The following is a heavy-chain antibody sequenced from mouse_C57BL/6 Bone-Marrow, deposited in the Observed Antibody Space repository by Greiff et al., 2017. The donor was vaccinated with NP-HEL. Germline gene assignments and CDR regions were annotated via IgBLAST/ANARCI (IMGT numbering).Heavy chain of an antibody. D-gene: IGHD2-12*01. CDR1: EYEFPSYD. CDR3: GRTIVDAWFAY. Sequence: EVTLVESGGGLVQPGESLKLSCESNEYEFPSYDMSWVRKTPEKRLELVAAINSDGGSTYYPDTMERRFIISRDNTKKTLYLQMSSLRSEDTALYCGGRTIVDAWFAYWGKGTLVTVSA. J-gene: IGHJ3*01. CDR2: INSDGGST. V-gene: IGHV5-2*01.